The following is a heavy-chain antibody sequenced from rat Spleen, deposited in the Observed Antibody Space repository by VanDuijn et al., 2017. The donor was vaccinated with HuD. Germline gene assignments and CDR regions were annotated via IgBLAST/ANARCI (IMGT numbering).Heavy chain of an antibody. V-gene: IGHV2-30*01. D-gene: IGHD1-9*01. CDR2: IWTGGSI. J-gene: IGHJ2*01. CDR3: ARGHTTGIYFDY. CDR1: GFSLTSYN. Sequence: QVQLKESGPGLVQPSQTLSLTCTVSGFSLTSYNVHWVRQPTGKGLEWMGVIWTGGSIDYNSALKSRLSISRDTSKSQVFLKMNSLQTEDIATYYCARGHTTGIYFDYWGQGVMVTVSS.